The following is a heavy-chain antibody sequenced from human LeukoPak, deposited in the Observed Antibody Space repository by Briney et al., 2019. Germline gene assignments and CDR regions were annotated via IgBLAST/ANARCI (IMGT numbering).Heavy chain of an antibody. J-gene: IGHJ4*02. V-gene: IGHV3-66*01. CDR3: ATGGHYYDSSDYYYAFDY. CDR2: IYSGGST. D-gene: IGHD3-22*01. Sequence: GGSLRLSCAASGFTVSSKYMSWVRQAPGKGLEWVSIIYSGGSTDYADSVKGRFTISRDNSKNTLYLQMNSLTAEDTAVYYCATGGHYYDSSDYYYAFDYWGQGTLVTVSS. CDR1: GFTVSSKY.